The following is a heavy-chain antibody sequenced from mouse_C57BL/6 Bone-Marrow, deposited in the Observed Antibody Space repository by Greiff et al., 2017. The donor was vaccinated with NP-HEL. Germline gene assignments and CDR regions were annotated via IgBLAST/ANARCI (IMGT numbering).Heavy chain of an antibody. CDR2: IYPGSGST. V-gene: IGHV1-55*01. D-gene: IGHD1-1*01. J-gene: IGHJ2*01. CDR3: ARTTVVATRFDY. CDR1: GYTFTSYW. Sequence: VQLQQPGAELVKPGASVKMSCKASGYTFTSYWITWVKQRPGQGLEWIGDIYPGSGSTNYNEKFKSKATLTVDPSSSTAYMQLSSLTSEDSAVYYCARTTVVATRFDYWGKGTTLTVSS.